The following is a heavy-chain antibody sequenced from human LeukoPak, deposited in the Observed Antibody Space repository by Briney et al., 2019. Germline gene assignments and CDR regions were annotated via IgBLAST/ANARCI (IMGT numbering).Heavy chain of an antibody. CDR2: ISWNGGRT. V-gene: IGHV3-43D*03. CDR3: AKDGKNYFDY. CDR1: GFTFDDYA. Sequence: QTGGSLRLSCAASGFTFDDYAMHWVRQAPGKGLEWVSLISWNGGRTYYADSVKGRFTISRDNSKNSLYLQMNSLRAEDTALYYCAKDGKNYFDYWGQGSPVTVSS. J-gene: IGHJ4*02.